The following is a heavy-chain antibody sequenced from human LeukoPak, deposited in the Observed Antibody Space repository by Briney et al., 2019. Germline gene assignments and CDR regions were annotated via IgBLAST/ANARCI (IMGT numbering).Heavy chain of an antibody. CDR2: ISYDGNNN. V-gene: IGHV3-30*14. D-gene: IGHD3-22*01. J-gene: IGHJ4*02. CDR3: ARDQRGRTGSIMMAVLITGFDY. CDR1: GFTFSNYV. Sequence: PGRSLRLSCAASGFTFSNYVMHWVRQAPGKGLEWVALISYDGNNNDYADSVKGRFTISRDNSKNTLYLQMNSLRAEDTAVYYCARDQRGRTGSIMMAVLITGFDYWGQGTLVTVSS.